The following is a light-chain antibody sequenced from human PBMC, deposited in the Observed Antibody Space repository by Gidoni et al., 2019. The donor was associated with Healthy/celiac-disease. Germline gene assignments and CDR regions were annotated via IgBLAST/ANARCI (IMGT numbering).Light chain of an antibody. Sequence: QITQSPSTLSASVGDRVTITCRASQSISSWLAWYQQKPGQAPKLLIYDSSSLESGVPSRFSGSGSGTEFTLTISSLQPDDFATYCCQQYNSYRTFGQGTKVEIK. CDR2: DSS. CDR1: QSISSW. CDR3: QQYNSYRT. J-gene: IGKJ1*01. V-gene: IGKV1-5*01.